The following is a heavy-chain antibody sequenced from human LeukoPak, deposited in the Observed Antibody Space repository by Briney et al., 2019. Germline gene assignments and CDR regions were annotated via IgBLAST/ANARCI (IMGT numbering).Heavy chain of an antibody. V-gene: IGHV1-2*02. CDR2: INPHSGGT. D-gene: IGHD3-22*01. Sequence: ASVKVSCKTSGYTFTGYYMHWVRQAPGQGLEWMGWINPHSGGTNYAQKFQGRLTMTRDTSISKAYMELSRLRSDDTAVYYCARDNPYDSSACYYYYYYMDVWGKGTTVTISS. J-gene: IGHJ6*03. CDR1: GYTFTGYY. CDR3: ARDNPYDSSACYYYYYYMDV.